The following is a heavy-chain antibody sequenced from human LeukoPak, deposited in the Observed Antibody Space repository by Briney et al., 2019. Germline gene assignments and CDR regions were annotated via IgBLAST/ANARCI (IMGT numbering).Heavy chain of an antibody. J-gene: IGHJ4*02. D-gene: IGHD6-13*01. V-gene: IGHV3-23*01. CDR1: GFTFSSYA. CDR2: ITGSADNT. Sequence: GGSLRLSCAASGFTFSSYAMSWVRQAPGKGLEWVSGITGSADNTYYADSVKGRFTISRDNSKNTLYLRMNSLRAEDTAVYYCAKGDGSWNFDYWGQGTLVTVSS. CDR3: AKGDGSWNFDY.